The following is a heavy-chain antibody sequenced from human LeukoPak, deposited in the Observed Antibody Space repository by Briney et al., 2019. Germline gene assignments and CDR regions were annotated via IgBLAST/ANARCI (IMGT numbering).Heavy chain of an antibody. J-gene: IGHJ4*02. CDR2: INWTGGST. V-gene: IGHV3-20*04. Sequence: AGGSLRLSCAASGFTFDDYGMSWVRHAPGRGLEWVSIINWTGGSTGYADSVKGRFDISRDNAKNSVFLQMNSLRADDTAFYYCARIKYGDFFFDSWGQGVLVTVPS. CDR3: ARIKYGDFFFDS. D-gene: IGHD2-21*02. CDR1: GFTFDDYG.